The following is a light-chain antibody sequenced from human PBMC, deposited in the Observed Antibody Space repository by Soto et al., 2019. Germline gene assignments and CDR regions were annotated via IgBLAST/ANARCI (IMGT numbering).Light chain of an antibody. CDR3: QQYNNWTYT. V-gene: IGKV3-15*01. CDR1: QSVSSN. Sequence: EIVMTQSPATLSVSPGERATLSCRASQSVSSNLAWYQQKPGQAPRLLIYGASTRATGIPARFSGSGSGTEFTLTISSLQSEDFAAYYCQQYNNWTYTFGQGTKLEI. J-gene: IGKJ2*01. CDR2: GAS.